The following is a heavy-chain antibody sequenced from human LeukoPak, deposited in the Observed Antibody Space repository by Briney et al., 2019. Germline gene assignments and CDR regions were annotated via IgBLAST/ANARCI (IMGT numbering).Heavy chain of an antibody. CDR1: GFTFSSYA. Sequence: PGGSLRLSCAVSGFTFSSYAMHWVRQAPGKGLDWVAVISFDEINKYYADSVKGRFTISRDNSKNTLYLQMNGLRGEDTAVYYCARDGYNSRAYDIWGQGTMVTVSS. V-gene: IGHV3-30-3*01. D-gene: IGHD5-24*01. J-gene: IGHJ3*02. CDR3: ARDGYNSRAYDI. CDR2: ISFDEINK.